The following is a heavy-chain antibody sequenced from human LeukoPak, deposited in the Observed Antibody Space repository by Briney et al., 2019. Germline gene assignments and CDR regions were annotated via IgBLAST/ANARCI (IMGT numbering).Heavy chain of an antibody. J-gene: IGHJ3*02. D-gene: IGHD3-22*01. V-gene: IGHV3-74*01. Sequence: PGGSLRLSCAASGFTFSNYWMHWVRQAPGKGLGWVSRINSDGINTSYADSVKGRFTISRDNAKNTLNLQMNSLRAEDTAVYYCARDYYDSSGYYLGHAFDIWGQGTMVTVSS. CDR3: ARDYYDSSGYYLGHAFDI. CDR1: GFTFSNYW. CDR2: INSDGINT.